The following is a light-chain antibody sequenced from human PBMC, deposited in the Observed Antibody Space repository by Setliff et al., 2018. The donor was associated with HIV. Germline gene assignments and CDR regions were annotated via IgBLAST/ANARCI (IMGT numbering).Light chain of an antibody. CDR2: DVN. CDR1: SSDVGGFNF. CDR3: SSYTRMSTEV. J-gene: IGLJ1*01. Sequence: QSALTQPASVSGSPGQSNTITCTGTSSDVGGFNFVSWYQQYPGKAPKVKIYDVNTRPSGVSSRFSGSKSGNTASLTISGLQAEDEAEDYCSSYTRMSTEVFGTGTKVTVL. V-gene: IGLV2-14*01.